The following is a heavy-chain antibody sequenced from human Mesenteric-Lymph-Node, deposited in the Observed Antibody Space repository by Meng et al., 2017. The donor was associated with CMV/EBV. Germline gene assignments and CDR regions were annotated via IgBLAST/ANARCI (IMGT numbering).Heavy chain of an antibody. Sequence: FTSYAIHGVRQAPGQGLEWMGWINTNTGNPTYAQGFTGRFVFSLDTSVSTAYLQISSLKAEDTAVYYCARERDKYYDILTGYYQFDYWGQGNLVTVSS. V-gene: IGHV7-4-1*02. CDR1: FTSYA. CDR2: INTNTGNP. D-gene: IGHD3-9*01. CDR3: ARERDKYYDILTGYYQFDY. J-gene: IGHJ4*02.